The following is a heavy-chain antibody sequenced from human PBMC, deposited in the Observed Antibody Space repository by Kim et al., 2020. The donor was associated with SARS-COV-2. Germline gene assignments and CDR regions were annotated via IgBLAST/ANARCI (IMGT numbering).Heavy chain of an antibody. D-gene: IGHD6-25*01. J-gene: IGHJ3*01. CDR3: VRVGLDFDSSGDSKNGFGL. V-gene: IGHV3-72*01. Sequence: GGSLRLSCAASGFSFSDHYMDWVRQPPGRGLEWVGRIRTAPKSYTTEFAASVRGRFSISRDDSGSSVDLQMNSLKTDDTALCVCVRVGLDFDSSGDSKNGFGLWGQGTRVTVSS. CDR2: IRTAPKSYTT. CDR1: GFSFSDHY.